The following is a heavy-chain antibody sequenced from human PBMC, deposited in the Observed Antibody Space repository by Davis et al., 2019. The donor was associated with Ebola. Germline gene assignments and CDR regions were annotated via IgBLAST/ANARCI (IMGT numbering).Heavy chain of an antibody. D-gene: IGHD3-10*01. J-gene: IGHJ4*02. V-gene: IGHV1-69*10. Sequence: SVKVSCKASGGIFDNYVISWVRQAPGQGLEWMGGTISLLDTTNYAQKFQGRATITADRSTSTFYMEMSSLTSDDTAVYYCTGGGSYYVLDYWGQGTLVTVSS. CDR3: TGGGSYYVLDY. CDR2: TISLLDTT. CDR1: GGIFDNYV.